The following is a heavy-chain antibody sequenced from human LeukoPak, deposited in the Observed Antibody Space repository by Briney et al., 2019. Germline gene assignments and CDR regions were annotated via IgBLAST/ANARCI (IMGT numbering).Heavy chain of an antibody. Sequence: GGSLRLSCAASGFTFSSYSMNWVRQAPGKGLEWVSSISSSSSYIYYADSVKGRFTISRDNSKNTLYLQMNSLRAEDTAVYYCAREPWEQQLPPFDYWGQGTLVTVSS. V-gene: IGHV3-21*01. CDR1: GFTFSSYS. CDR3: AREPWEQQLPPFDY. D-gene: IGHD6-13*01. CDR2: ISSSSSYI. J-gene: IGHJ4*02.